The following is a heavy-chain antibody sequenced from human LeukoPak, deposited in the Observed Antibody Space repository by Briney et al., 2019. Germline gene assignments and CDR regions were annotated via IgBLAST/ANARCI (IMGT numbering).Heavy chain of an antibody. Sequence: GRSLRLSCTASGFTFGDYAMSWVRQAPGKGLEWVGFIRNKAYGGTTEYAAPVKGRFTISRDDSKSTAYLQMNSLKTEDTAVYYCTRVKQWPILGYWGQGTLVTVSS. J-gene: IGHJ4*02. CDR1: GFTFGDYA. V-gene: IGHV3-49*04. CDR3: TRVKQWPILGY. CDR2: IRNKAYGGTT. D-gene: IGHD6-19*01.